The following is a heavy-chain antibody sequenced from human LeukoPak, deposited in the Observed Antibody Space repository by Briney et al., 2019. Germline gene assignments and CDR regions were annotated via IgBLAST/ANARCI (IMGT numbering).Heavy chain of an antibody. J-gene: IGHJ4*02. Sequence: SETLSLTCTVSGGSISSSSYYWGWIRQPPGKGLEWIVSIYYSGSTYYNPSLKSRVTISVYTSKNQFSLKLSSVTAADTAVYYCARGIVVVTAIVYYFDYWGQGTLVTVPS. D-gene: IGHD2-21*02. V-gene: IGHV4-39*07. CDR1: GGSISSSSYY. CDR2: IYYSGST. CDR3: ARGIVVVTAIVYYFDY.